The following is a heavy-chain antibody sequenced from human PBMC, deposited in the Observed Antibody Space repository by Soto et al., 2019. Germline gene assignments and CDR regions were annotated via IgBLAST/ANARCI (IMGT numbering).Heavy chain of an antibody. D-gene: IGHD3-22*01. Sequence: SETLSLTCTVSGGSISGGDYYWSWVRQSPGKGLEWIGYIFHTGSTHYNPSLKSRVSMSVDTSKNQFSLKLNSVTAADTAVYYCARALGRITLIVRGQGTPVTVSS. CDR3: ARALGRITLIV. CDR2: IFHTGST. V-gene: IGHV4-30-4*01. CDR1: GGSISGGDYY. J-gene: IGHJ6*02.